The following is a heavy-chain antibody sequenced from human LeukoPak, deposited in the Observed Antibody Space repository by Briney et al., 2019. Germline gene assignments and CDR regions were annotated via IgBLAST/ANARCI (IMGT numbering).Heavy chain of an antibody. D-gene: IGHD3-10*01. V-gene: IGHV4-34*01. CDR2: INHSGST. CDR1: GGSISSGGYS. J-gene: IGHJ4*02. CDR3: AVGYGSGSYSGY. Sequence: PSETLSLTCAVSGGSISSGGYSWSWIRQPPGEGLEWIGEINHSGSTNYNPSLKSRVSISVDTSKNQFSLKLSSVTAADTAVYYCAVGYGSGSYSGYWGQGTLVTVSS.